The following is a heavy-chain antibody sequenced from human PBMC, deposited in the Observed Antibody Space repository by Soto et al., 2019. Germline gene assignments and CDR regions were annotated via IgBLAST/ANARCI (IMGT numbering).Heavy chain of an antibody. CDR1: GGSFSGYY. CDR2: INHSEST. J-gene: IGHJ1*01. D-gene: IGHD3-9*01. Sequence: QVQLQQWGAGLLKPSETLSLTCAVYGGSFSGYYWSWIRQPPGKGLEWIGEINHSESTNYNPSLKSRVTISVDTSKNQFSLKLSSVTAADTAVYYCARVGDILTAENFQHWGQGTLVTVSS. CDR3: ARVGDILTAENFQH. V-gene: IGHV4-34*01.